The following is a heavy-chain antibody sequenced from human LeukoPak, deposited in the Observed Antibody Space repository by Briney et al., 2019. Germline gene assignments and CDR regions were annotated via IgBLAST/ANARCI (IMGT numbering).Heavy chain of an antibody. D-gene: IGHD2-2*01. V-gene: IGHV3-23*01. CDR2: LGGSGVPT. CDR3: AKCPSSLSCYGLRLDV. CDR1: GFTFSNHA. J-gene: IGHJ6*02. Sequence: PGGSLRLSCVASGFTFSNHALTWVRQAPGKGLEWVSNLGGSGVPTNYANSVKGRFIISRDNSKNTLYLEMNSLGVDDTAIYYCAKCPSSLSCYGLRLDVCGQGTTVTVSS.